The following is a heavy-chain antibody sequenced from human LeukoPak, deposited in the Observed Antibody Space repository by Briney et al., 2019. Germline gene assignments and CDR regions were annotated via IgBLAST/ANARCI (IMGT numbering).Heavy chain of an antibody. D-gene: IGHD6-13*01. J-gene: IGHJ4*02. Sequence: SSETLSLTCAVYGESFSSFYWSWIRQPPGKGLEWIGEINHSGSTNYNPSLKSRVTISVDKSKNQFSLKLSSVTAADTAVYYCARGSGEAAAGLDYWGQGTLVTVSS. CDR2: INHSGST. CDR3: ARGSGEAAAGLDY. V-gene: IGHV4-34*01. CDR1: GESFSSFY.